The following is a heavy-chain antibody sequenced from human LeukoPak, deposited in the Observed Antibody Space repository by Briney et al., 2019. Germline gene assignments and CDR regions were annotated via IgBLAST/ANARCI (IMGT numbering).Heavy chain of an antibody. D-gene: IGHD6-19*01. CDR3: TRDPAGTNHFDY. V-gene: IGHV3-74*01. CDR1: GFTFSSYW. J-gene: IGHJ4*02. CDR2: INSDGSST. Sequence: AGSLRLSCAASGFTFSSYWMHWVRQAPRNGLVWDSRINSDGSSTSYADSVKSRFTISRDNAKNTLYLQMNSLRAEDTAVYYCTRDPAGTNHFDYWGQGTLVTVSS.